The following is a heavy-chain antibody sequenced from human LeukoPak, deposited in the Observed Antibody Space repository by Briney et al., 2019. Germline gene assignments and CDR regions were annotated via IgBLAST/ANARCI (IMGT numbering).Heavy chain of an antibody. J-gene: IGHJ5*02. Sequence: GGSLRLSCAVSGFTVSSNYMSWVRQAPGKGLEWVSVIYSGGSTYYADSVKGRFTISRDKSKNTLYLQMNSLRAEDTAVYYCARNVFSSWGQGTLVTVSS. CDR3: ARNVFSS. CDR2: IYSGGST. CDR1: GFTVSSNY. V-gene: IGHV3-53*01.